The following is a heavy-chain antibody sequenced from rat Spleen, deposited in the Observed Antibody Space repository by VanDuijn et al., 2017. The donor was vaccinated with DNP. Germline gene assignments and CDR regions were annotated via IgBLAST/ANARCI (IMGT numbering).Heavy chain of an antibody. CDR2: ISDDGGST. J-gene: IGHJ2*01. CDR1: GFTFSNHW. CDR3: ARRGTVMSFDY. V-gene: IGHV5-29*01. D-gene: IGHD1-12*01. Sequence: EVQLVESDGGLVQPGRSLKLSCGASGFTFSNHWMTWIRQAPGKGLEWVATISDDGGSTYYRDSVKGRFTIFRDNAKSTLYLQMDSLRSEDTATYYCARRGTVMSFDYWGQGVMVTVSS.